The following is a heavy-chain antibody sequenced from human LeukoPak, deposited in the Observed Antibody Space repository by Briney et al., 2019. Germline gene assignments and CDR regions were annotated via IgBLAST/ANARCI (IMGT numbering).Heavy chain of an antibody. CDR3: TRSVVTTADFDY. CDR2: ISGSGGST. CDR1: GFTFSSYA. V-gene: IGHV3-23*01. Sequence: GGSLRLSCAASGFTFSSYAMSWVRQAPGKGLEWVSAISGSGGSTYYADSVKGRFTISRDNSKSTLYLHLNIPRPEDTAVYYCTRSVVTTADFDYWGQGTLVTVSS. J-gene: IGHJ4*02. D-gene: IGHD2-21*02.